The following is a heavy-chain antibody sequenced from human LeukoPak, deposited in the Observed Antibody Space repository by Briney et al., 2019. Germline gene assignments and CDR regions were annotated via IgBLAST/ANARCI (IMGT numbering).Heavy chain of an antibody. V-gene: IGHV3-23*01. Sequence: PGGSLRLSCAASGFTFSSYSMSWVRQAPGKGLECVSAISGSGDSTYYADSVKGRFTISRDNSKNTLYLQMNSLRAEDTAVYYCAKPAHSGSYYVTYYFDYWGQGTLVTVSS. D-gene: IGHD1-26*01. CDR3: AKPAHSGSYYVTYYFDY. CDR2: ISGSGDST. J-gene: IGHJ4*02. CDR1: GFTFSSYS.